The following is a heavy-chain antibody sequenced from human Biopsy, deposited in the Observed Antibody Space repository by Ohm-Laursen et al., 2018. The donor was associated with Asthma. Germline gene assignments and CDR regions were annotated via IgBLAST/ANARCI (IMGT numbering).Heavy chain of an antibody. D-gene: IGHD1-26*01. CDR1: GYTFTSDG. CDR2: ISSYNGNT. Sequence: ATVKISCKASGYTFTSDGISWVRQAPGQGLECMGWISSYNGNTNYAQKLQGRVTMTTDTSTSTAYMELRSLRSDDTAVYHCARDGPVGAPSDYWGQGTLVTVSS. CDR3: ARDGPVGAPSDY. V-gene: IGHV1-18*04. J-gene: IGHJ4*02.